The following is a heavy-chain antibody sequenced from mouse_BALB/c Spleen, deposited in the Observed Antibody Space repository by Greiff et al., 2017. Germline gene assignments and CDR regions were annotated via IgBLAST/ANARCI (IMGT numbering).Heavy chain of an antibody. CDR3: ARDYDGTAFDY. CDR1: GFTFSDYY. V-gene: IGHV5-4*02. D-gene: IGHD2-12*01. CDR2: ISDGGSYT. J-gene: IGHJ2*01. Sequence: DVKLVESGGGLVKPGGSLKLSCAASGFTFSDYYMYWVRQTPEKRLEWVATISDGGSYTYYPDSVKGRFTISRDNAKNNLYLQMSSLKSEDTAMYYCARDYDGTAFDYWGQGTTLTVSS.